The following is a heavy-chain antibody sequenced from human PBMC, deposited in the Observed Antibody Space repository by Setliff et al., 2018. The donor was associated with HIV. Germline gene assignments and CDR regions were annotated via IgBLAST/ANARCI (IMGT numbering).Heavy chain of an antibody. CDR3: VRDLSVIGTAQGGLDY. CDR1: GDSISSSDYY. V-gene: IGHV4-39*07. J-gene: IGHJ4*02. CDR2: IYYTGST. Sequence: SETLSLTCTVSGDSISSSDYYWGWIRQPPGKGLEWIGSIYYTGSTYYNPSLKSRVTMTRDTSVRSVYMELAGLTSGDVAVYYCVRDLSVIGTAQGGLDYWGQGTLVTVSS. D-gene: IGHD1-7*01.